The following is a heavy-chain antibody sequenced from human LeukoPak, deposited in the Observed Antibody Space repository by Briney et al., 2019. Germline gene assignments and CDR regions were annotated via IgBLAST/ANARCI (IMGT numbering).Heavy chain of an antibody. CDR1: GYNFTSYW. D-gene: IGHD2-2*01. Sequence: GESLKISCKGSGYNFTSYWIGWVRQMPGKGLEWMGIIYPGDSDTRYSPSFQGQVTISADKSISTAYLQWSSLKAPDTAMYYCARRRRLSSTSCYADYWGQGTLVTVSS. CDR2: IYPGDSDT. V-gene: IGHV5-51*01. CDR3: ARRRRLSSTSCYADY. J-gene: IGHJ4*02.